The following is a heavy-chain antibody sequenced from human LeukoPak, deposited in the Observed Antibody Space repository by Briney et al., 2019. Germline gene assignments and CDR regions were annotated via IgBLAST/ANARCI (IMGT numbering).Heavy chain of an antibody. D-gene: IGHD3-22*01. CDR1: GGSFSGYY. CDR2: INHSGST. J-gene: IGHJ3*02. CDR3: AREIRGITMIVGLGAFDI. Sequence: PSETLSLTCAVYGGSFSGYYWSWIRQPPGKGLEWIGEINHSGSTNYNPSLKSRVTISVDTSKNQFSLKLSSVTAADTAVYYCAREIRGITMIVGLGAFDIWGQGTMVTVSS. V-gene: IGHV4-34*01.